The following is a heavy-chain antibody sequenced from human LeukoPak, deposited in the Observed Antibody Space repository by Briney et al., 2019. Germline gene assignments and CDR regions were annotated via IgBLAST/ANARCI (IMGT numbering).Heavy chain of an antibody. CDR3: ARENYGGKVFDY. J-gene: IGHJ4*02. Sequence: SSVKVSCKASGYTFTSYYMHWVRQAPGHGLEWMGIINPSGGSTSYAQKFQGRVTITRDMSTSTVYMELSNLRSEETSVYYCARENYGGKVFDYWGQGTLVTVSS. CDR2: INPSGGST. V-gene: IGHV1-46*01. CDR1: GYTFTSYY. D-gene: IGHD4-23*01.